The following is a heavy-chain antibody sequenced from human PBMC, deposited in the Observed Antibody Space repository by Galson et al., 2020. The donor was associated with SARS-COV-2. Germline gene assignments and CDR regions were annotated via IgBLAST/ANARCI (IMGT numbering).Heavy chain of an antibody. Sequence: GGSLRLSCQGSGYYFTSYWIGWVRQMPGKGLEWMGIIYPGDSDTRYSPSVQGQVTISADKSISTAYLQWSSLKASETAMYYCARTYGSSSIGDYWGQGTLVTVSS. CDR3: ARTYGSSSIGDY. CDR2: IYPGDSDT. V-gene: IGHV5-51*01. CDR1: GYYFTSYW. J-gene: IGHJ4*02. D-gene: IGHD6-6*01.